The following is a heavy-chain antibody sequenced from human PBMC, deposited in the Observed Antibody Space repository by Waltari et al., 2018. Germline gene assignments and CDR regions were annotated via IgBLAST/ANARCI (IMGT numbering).Heavy chain of an antibody. CDR2: IKQDGSEK. D-gene: IGHD3-22*01. Sequence: EVQLVESGGGLVQPGGSLRLSCAASGFTFSSYWMSWVRQAPGKGLEWVANIKQDGSEKYYVDSVKGRFTSSRDNAKNSLYLQMNSLRAEDTAVYYCARDRTSPRGVMNYYDSSGYYYFDYWGQGTLVTVSS. V-gene: IGHV3-7*01. J-gene: IGHJ4*02. CDR1: GFTFSSYW. CDR3: ARDRTSPRGVMNYYDSSGYYYFDY.